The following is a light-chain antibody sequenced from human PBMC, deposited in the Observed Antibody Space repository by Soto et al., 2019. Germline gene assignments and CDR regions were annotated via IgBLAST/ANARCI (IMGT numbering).Light chain of an antibody. Sequence: IQMTQCPSSLSASGGDRVTISCRASQGIRNDLAWYQQKPGRAPKLLIFAASNLQSGVPSRFSGSGSGTDFTLTISRLQPEDFANYYCLQLYNFPRTFGQGTKVDIK. J-gene: IGKJ1*01. CDR1: QGIRND. V-gene: IGKV1-6*01. CDR2: AAS. CDR3: LQLYNFPRT.